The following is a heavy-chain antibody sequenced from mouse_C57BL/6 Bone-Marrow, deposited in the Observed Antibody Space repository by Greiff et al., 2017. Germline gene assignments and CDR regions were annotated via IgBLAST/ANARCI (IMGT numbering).Heavy chain of an antibody. Sequence: EVMLVESGGGLVRPGGSLKLSCAASGFTFGSSAMSWVGQTPEKRLEWVATISDVGSYTYYPDNVKGSFTSSRDNAKNNLYLQMSHLKSEDTAMYYCARDGITPYAMDYWGQGTSVTVSS. CDR1: GFTFGSSA. CDR2: ISDVGSYT. CDR3: ARDGITPYAMDY. J-gene: IGHJ4*01. D-gene: IGHD1-1*01. V-gene: IGHV5-4*01.